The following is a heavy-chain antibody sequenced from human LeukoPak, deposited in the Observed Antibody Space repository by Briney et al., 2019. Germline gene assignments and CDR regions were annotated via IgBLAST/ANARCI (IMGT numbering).Heavy chain of an antibody. D-gene: IGHD3-10*01. Sequence: SETLSLTCAVYGGSFTGYYWSWIRQPPGKGLEWIGEINRGGDTNFNPSLESRVTISRDTSKNQFSPKLSFVTAADTAMYYCARGYGSGSYFNYWGQGTPVTVSS. J-gene: IGHJ4*02. CDR2: INRGGDT. V-gene: IGHV4-34*01. CDR1: GGSFTGYY. CDR3: ARGYGSGSYFNY.